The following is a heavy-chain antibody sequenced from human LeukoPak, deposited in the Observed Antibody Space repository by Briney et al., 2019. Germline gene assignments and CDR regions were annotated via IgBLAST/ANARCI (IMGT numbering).Heavy chain of an antibody. CDR3: ARVSGPGHYGDYDDY. Sequence: KFQGRVTITRDTSASTAYMELSSLRSEDTAVYYCARVSGPGHYGDYDDYWGQGTLVTVSS. J-gene: IGHJ4*02. V-gene: IGHV1-3*01. D-gene: IGHD4-17*01.